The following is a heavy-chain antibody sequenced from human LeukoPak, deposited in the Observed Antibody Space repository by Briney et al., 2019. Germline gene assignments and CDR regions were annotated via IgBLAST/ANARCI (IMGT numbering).Heavy chain of an antibody. J-gene: IGHJ6*03. CDR3: AKDTSPTPYYDFWSGYYPTYYYYYMDV. CDR1: GFTFDDYA. Sequence: PGGSLRLSCAASGFTFDDYAMHWVRQAPGKGLEWVSGISWNCGSIGYADSVKGRFTISRDNAKNSLYLQMNSLRAEDTALYYCAKDTSPTPYYDFWSGYYPTYYYYYMDVWGKGTTVTVSS. V-gene: IGHV3-9*01. D-gene: IGHD3-3*01. CDR2: ISWNCGSI.